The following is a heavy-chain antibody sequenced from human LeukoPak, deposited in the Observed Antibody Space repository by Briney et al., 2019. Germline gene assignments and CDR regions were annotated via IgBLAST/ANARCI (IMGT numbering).Heavy chain of an antibody. CDR3: AAGQRGTYSSPLYYYYYYMDV. J-gene: IGHJ6*03. CDR2: ISYSGST. CDR1: GGSISSASYS. Sequence: PSETLSLTCTVSGGSISSASYSWGWIRQPPGKGLQWIGSISYSGSTYYNPSLSLKSRVTISVDTSKKQFSLKLSSVTAADTAVYYCAAGQRGTYSSPLYYYYYYMDVWGKGTTVTVSS. V-gene: IGHV4-39*07. D-gene: IGHD2-15*01.